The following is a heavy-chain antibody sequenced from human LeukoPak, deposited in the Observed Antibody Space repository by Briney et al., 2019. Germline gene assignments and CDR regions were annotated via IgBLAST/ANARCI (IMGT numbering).Heavy chain of an antibody. Sequence: GGSLRLSCAASGFTFSSYWMSWVRQAPGKGLEWVANIKQDGSEKYCVDSVKGRFTISRDNAKSSLYLLMNSLRPEDTAVYYCARYSSGWYALSWGQGTLVTVSS. CDR3: ARYSSGWYALS. J-gene: IGHJ4*02. CDR1: GFTFSSYW. V-gene: IGHV3-7*01. CDR2: IKQDGSEK. D-gene: IGHD6-19*01.